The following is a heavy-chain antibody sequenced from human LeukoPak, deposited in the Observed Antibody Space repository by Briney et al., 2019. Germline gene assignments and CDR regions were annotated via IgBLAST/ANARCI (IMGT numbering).Heavy chain of an antibody. Sequence: SETLSLTCTVSGGSISSSSYYWGWIRQPPGKGLEWIGSIYYSGSTYYNPSLKSRVTISVDTSKNQFSLKLSSVTVADTAVYYCARGGCSSTSCFGDFDYWGQGTLVTVSS. V-gene: IGHV4-39*07. D-gene: IGHD2-2*01. J-gene: IGHJ4*02. CDR2: IYYSGST. CDR1: GGSISSSSYY. CDR3: ARGGCSSTSCFGDFDY.